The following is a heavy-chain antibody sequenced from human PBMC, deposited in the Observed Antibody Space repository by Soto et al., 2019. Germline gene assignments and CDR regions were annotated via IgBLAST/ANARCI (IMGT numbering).Heavy chain of an antibody. Sequence: PGGSLRLSCAASGFTFSSYGMHWVRQAPGKGLEWVAVISYDGSNKYYADSVKGRFTISRDNSKNTLYLQMNSLRAEDTAVYYCAKDIVVVVAAESPYFDYWGQGTLVTVSS. J-gene: IGHJ4*02. CDR3: AKDIVVVVAAESPYFDY. CDR2: ISYDGSNK. D-gene: IGHD2-15*01. V-gene: IGHV3-30*18. CDR1: GFTFSSYG.